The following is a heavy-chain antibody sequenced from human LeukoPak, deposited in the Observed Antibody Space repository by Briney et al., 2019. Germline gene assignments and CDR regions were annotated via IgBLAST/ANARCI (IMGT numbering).Heavy chain of an antibody. V-gene: IGHV3-23*01. CDR1: GLTFSNFA. J-gene: IGHJ4*02. D-gene: IGHD3-10*01. Sequence: PGGSLRLSCAASGLTFSNFAMSWVRQAPGKGLEWVSGISGSAGTTYYADSVKGRFTISRDNSKSTLYLQMSSLRAEDTAVYYCAKTDASGSFYNPSHYWGQGTLVTVSS. CDR2: ISGSAGTT. CDR3: AKTDASGSFYNPSHY.